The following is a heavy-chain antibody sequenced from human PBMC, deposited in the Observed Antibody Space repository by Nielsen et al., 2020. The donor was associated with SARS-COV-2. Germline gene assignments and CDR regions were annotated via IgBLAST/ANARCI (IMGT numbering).Heavy chain of an antibody. D-gene: IGHD4-17*01. CDR3: TRDAQRDYGDYILNWFDP. J-gene: IGHJ5*02. V-gene: IGHV1-46*01. Sequence: ASVKVSCKASGYTFSYYYMHWVRQAPGQGLEWMGVINPGAGTTSYAQKFQGRVTMTRDTSTSTVYMELSSLRSEDTAVYYCTRDAQRDYGDYILNWFDPWGRGTRVTVSS. CDR1: GYTFSYYY. CDR2: INPGAGTT.